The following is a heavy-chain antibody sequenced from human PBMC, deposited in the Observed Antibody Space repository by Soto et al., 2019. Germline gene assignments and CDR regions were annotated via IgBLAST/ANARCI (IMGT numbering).Heavy chain of an antibody. V-gene: IGHV4-30-4*01. CDR3: ARYGSADCNHGRCYSPFDY. CDR1: GRSIISCNYY. Sequence: SETLSLTCTVSGRSIISCNYYWSLIRQPPGKGLEWIGYIYYSGNTYYNPSLKSRVTISVDTSRNQFSLKLSSVTAADTAGYECARYGSADCNHGRCYSPFDYWGQGTQDTVSS. D-gene: IGHD2-15*01. J-gene: IGHJ4*02. CDR2: IYYSGNT.